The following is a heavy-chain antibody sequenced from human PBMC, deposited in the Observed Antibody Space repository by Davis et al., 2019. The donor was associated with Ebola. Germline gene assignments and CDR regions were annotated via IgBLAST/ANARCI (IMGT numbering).Heavy chain of an antibody. CDR2: IISNSGGT. J-gene: IGHJ4*02. D-gene: IGHD5-18*01. Sequence: ASVKVSCKASGYTFTDYNMHWVRQAPGQGLEWMGRIISNSGGTNYAQNFQGRVTMTRDTSISTAYMELSRLTSDDTAMYYCARGHNYGFEYWGQGTLVTVSS. CDR3: ARGHNYGFEY. V-gene: IGHV1-2*06. CDR1: GYTFTDYN.